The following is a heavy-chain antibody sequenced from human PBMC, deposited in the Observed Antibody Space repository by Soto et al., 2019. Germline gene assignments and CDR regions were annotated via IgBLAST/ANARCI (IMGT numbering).Heavy chain of an antibody. Sequence: GGSLRLSCAASGFTFSSYWMTWVRQAPGKGLEWVANIKQDGSEKHCVDSVKGRFTISRDNAKNSLYLQMNSLRAEDTAVYYCARVIWSSSSWYMDYWGQGTQVTVSS. V-gene: IGHV3-7*01. J-gene: IGHJ4*02. D-gene: IGHD6-13*01. CDR3: ARVIWSSSSWYMDY. CDR1: GFTFSSYW. CDR2: IKQDGSEK.